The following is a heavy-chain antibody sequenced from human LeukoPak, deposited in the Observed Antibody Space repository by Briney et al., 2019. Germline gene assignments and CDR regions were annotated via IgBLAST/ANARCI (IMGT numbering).Heavy chain of an antibody. Sequence: PGRSLRLSCAASGFTFSSYAMHWVRQAPGKGLEWVAVISYDGSNKYYADSVKGRFTISRDNSKNTLYLQMNSLGAEDTAVYYCARDPERLWFGELSGGYYFDYWGQGTLVTVSS. V-gene: IGHV3-30*04. D-gene: IGHD3-10*01. CDR2: ISYDGSNK. CDR3: ARDPERLWFGELSGGYYFDY. CDR1: GFTFSSYA. J-gene: IGHJ4*02.